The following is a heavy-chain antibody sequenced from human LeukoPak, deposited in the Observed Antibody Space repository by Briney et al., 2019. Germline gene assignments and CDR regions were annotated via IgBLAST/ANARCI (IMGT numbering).Heavy chain of an antibody. CDR2: INSDGSNT. CDR1: GFTFSSYW. D-gene: IGHD3-10*01. CDR3: AKAPSGMVRGVIITWPLDY. Sequence: GGSLRLSCAASGFTFSSYWMHWVRQAPGKGLVWVSRINSDGSNTNYADSVKGRFTISRDNAKNTLYLQMNSLRAEDTAVYYCAKAPSGMVRGVIITWPLDYWGQGTLVTVSS. V-gene: IGHV3-74*01. J-gene: IGHJ4*02.